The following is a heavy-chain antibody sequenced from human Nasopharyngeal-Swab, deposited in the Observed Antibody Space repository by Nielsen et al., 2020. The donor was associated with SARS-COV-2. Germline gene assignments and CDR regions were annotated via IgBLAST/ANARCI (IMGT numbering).Heavy chain of an antibody. J-gene: IGHJ6*02. CDR2: IKPDGSEK. CDR3: AREVVTMIVVTHYYYGMDV. D-gene: IGHD3-22*01. Sequence: GGSLRLSCAASGFTFSSYWMSWVRQAPGKGLEWVANIKPDGSEKYYVDSVKGRFTISRDNAKNSLYLQMNSLRAEDTAVYYCAREVVTMIVVTHYYYGMDVWGQGTTVTVSS. V-gene: IGHV3-7*01. CDR1: GFTFSSYW.